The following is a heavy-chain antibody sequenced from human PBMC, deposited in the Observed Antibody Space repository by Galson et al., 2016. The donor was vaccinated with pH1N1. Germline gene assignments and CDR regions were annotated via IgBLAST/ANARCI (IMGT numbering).Heavy chain of an antibody. V-gene: IGHV1-24*01. CDR1: GYTLIESA. CDR2: FDPEERET. D-gene: IGHD3/OR15-3a*01. CDR3: ATPQPPYGLDFDAFEI. J-gene: IGHJ3*02. Sequence: SVKVSCKVSGYTLIESAIHWVRQAPGKGLEWMGGFDPEERETIYAQKFQGRVNMTEDTSKDTAYMELSGLTSEDTAVYYCATPQPPYGLDFDAFEIWGQGTMVTVSS.